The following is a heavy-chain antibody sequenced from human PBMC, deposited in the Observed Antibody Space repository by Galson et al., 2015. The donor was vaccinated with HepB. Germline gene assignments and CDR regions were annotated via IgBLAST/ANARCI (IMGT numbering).Heavy chain of an antibody. CDR2: ISAYNGNT. J-gene: IGHJ4*02. V-gene: IGHV1-18*01. CDR1: GYTFTSYA. D-gene: IGHD5-18*01. Sequence: SVKVSCKASGYTFTSYAFSWVRQAPGQGLEWMGWISAYNGNTNYAQKLQGRVTMTTDTSTSTAYMELRTLRSDDTAVYYCARDLSYGFFDYWGQGTLAPVSS. CDR3: ARDLSYGFFDY.